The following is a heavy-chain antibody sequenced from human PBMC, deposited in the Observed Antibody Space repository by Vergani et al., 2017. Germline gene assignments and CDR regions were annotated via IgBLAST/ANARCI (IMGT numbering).Heavy chain of an antibody. J-gene: IGHJ6*03. D-gene: IGHD4-11*01. CDR2: IYYSGST. CDR1: GGSISSGDYY. V-gene: IGHV4-30-4*01. CDR3: ARVNTETNGHLYYYYYMDV. Sequence: QVQLQESGPGLVKPSQTLSLTCTVSGGSISSGDYYWSWIRQPPGKGLEWIGYIYYSGSTYYNPSLKSRLTMSVDKSRNQFSLTLNSVTATDTAIYFCARVNTETNGHLYYYYYMDVWGQGTAVTVS.